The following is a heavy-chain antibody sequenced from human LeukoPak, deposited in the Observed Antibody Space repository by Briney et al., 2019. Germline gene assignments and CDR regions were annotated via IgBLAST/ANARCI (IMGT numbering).Heavy chain of an antibody. CDR2: INSDGSST. V-gene: IGHV3-74*01. J-gene: IGHJ4*02. CDR1: GFTFSSYW. D-gene: IGHD6-13*01. CDR3: AKDRGTRYSSSWYYFDY. Sequence: PGGSLRLSCAASGFTFSSYWMHWVRQAPGKGLVWVSRINSDGSSTSYADSVKGRFTISRDNAKNSLYLQMNSLRAEDTAVYYCAKDRGTRYSSSWYYFDYWGQGTLVTVSS.